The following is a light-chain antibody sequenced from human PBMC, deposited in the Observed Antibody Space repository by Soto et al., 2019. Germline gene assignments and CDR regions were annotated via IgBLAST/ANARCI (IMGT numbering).Light chain of an antibody. Sequence: EIVLTQSPATLSLSPGGRATLSCRASQSVGSYLAWYQQRPGQAPRLLIYDVSNRATGIPARFSGSGSGTDFTLTISSLEPEDFAVYYCQQRSNWPLTFGGGTKVDIK. J-gene: IGKJ4*01. CDR2: DVS. V-gene: IGKV3-11*01. CDR1: QSVGSY. CDR3: QQRSNWPLT.